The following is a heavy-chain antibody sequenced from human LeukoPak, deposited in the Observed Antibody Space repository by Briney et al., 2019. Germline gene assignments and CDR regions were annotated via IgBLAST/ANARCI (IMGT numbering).Heavy chain of an antibody. J-gene: IGHJ4*02. V-gene: IGHV3-48*01. CDR3: ATGMWGYCSATSCPLDF. CDR1: GFTFSSYS. D-gene: IGHD2-2*01. CDR2: IRSSSSTI. Sequence: GVSLRLSCAASGFTFSSYSRNWVRQTPGKGLEWISYIRSSSSTIYYADSVKGRFAISRDNAKNSLYLQMDSLRAEDTAVYYCATGMWGYCSATSCPLDFWGQGTLVTVSS.